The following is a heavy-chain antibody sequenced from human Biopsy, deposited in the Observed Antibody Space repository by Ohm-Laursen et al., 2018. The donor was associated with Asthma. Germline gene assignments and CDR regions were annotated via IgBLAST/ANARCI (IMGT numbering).Heavy chain of an antibody. CDR1: GYTFTSYY. D-gene: IGHD5-12*01. V-gene: IGHV1-46*01. J-gene: IGHJ6*02. CDR2: INPSGGST. Sequence: SVKVSCKASGYTFTSYYMHWVRQAPGQGLEWMGIINPSGGSTSYAQKFQGRVTMTRDTSTSTVYMELSSLRSEDTAVYYCARGYSGSDRIVYYYSGLEVWGQGTTVTVSS. CDR3: ARGYSGSDRIVYYYSGLEV.